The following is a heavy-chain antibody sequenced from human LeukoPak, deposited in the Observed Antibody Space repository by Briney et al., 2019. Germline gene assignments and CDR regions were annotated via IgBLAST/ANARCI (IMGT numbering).Heavy chain of an antibody. CDR3: ARDVGEGALDY. J-gene: IGHJ4*02. V-gene: IGHV3-48*04. Sequence: GGSLRLSCAASGVTFSSYSMNWVRQAPGKGLEWISYIWGDSSSIWYADSVKGRFTISRDNAKNSLYLQMNSLRAEDTAVYYCARDVGEGALDYWGQGTLVTVSS. D-gene: IGHD1-26*01. CDR2: IWGDSSSI. CDR1: GVTFSSYS.